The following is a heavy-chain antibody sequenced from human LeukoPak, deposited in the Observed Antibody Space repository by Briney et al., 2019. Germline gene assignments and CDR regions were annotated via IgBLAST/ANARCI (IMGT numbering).Heavy chain of an antibody. CDR2: ISWNSGSI. J-gene: IGHJ5*02. V-gene: IGHV3-9*01. D-gene: IGHD5-12*01. Sequence: GRSLRLSCAASGFTFDDYAMHWVRQAPGKGLEWVSGISWNSGSIGYADSVKGRFTISRDNAKNSLYLQMNSLRAEDTALYYCAKDVDGYNPHWCDPWGQETGVPVS. CDR1: GFTFDDYA. CDR3: AKDVDGYNPHWCDP.